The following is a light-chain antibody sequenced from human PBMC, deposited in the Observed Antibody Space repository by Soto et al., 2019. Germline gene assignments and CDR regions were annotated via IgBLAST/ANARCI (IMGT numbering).Light chain of an antibody. CDR2: AAS. J-gene: IGKJ2*01. CDR1: QGISSF. V-gene: IGKV1-12*01. CDR3: QQSYSTPLT. Sequence: IQLTQTPSSLSASVGDRVTITCRASQGISSFLAWYQQKPGKAPKLLIYAASSLQSGVPSRFSGSGFGTDFTLTITSLQPEDFATYYCQQSYSTPLTFGQGTKLEIK.